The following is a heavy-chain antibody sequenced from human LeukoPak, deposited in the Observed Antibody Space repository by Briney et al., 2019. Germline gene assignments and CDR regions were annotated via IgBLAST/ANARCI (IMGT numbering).Heavy chain of an antibody. Sequence: KPGGSLRLSCAASGFTFSSYSMNWVRQAPGKGLEWVSSISSSSSYIYYADSVKGRFTISRDNAKNSLYLQMNSLRAEDTAVYYCARYRVPEVREVGFDYWGQGTLVTVSS. CDR1: GFTFSSYS. CDR2: ISSSSSYI. CDR3: ARYRVPEVREVGFDY. V-gene: IGHV3-21*01. J-gene: IGHJ4*02. D-gene: IGHD3-10*01.